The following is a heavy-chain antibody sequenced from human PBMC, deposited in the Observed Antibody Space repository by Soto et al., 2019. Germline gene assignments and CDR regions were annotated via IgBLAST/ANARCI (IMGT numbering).Heavy chain of an antibody. CDR1: GFTFSSYT. CDR2: ISSSSSYI. D-gene: IGHD6-13*01. V-gene: IGHV3-21*06. Sequence: EVQLVESGGGLVKPGGSLRLSCAASGFTFSSYTMNWVRQAPGKGLEWVSSISSSSSYIYYADSVKGRFTISRDNAKNSRYLQMNSRRAEDTGVYYCARGYSRGDYWGQGTLVTVSS. CDR3: ARGYSRGDY. J-gene: IGHJ4*02.